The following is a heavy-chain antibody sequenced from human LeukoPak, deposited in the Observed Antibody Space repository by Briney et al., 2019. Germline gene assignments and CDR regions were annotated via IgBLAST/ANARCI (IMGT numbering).Heavy chain of an antibody. J-gene: IGHJ4*02. CDR3: TTDPDILTGYPDY. D-gene: IGHD3-9*01. V-gene: IGHV3-15*01. CDR2: IKSKTDGRTT. Sequence: PGGSLRLSCAASGFTFSNAWMSWVRQPPGKGLEWVGRIKSKTDGRTTDYAAPVKGRFTISSDNSKNSLYLQINSLKTEDTSVYYCTTDPDILTGYPDYWGQGTLVTVSS. CDR1: GFTFSNAW.